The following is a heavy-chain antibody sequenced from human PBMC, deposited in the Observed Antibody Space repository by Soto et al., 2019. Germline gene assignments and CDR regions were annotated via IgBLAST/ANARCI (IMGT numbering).Heavy chain of an antibody. Sequence: QVQLVQSGAEVKKPGASVKLSCKASGYTFINYYIHWVRQAPGQGLEWMGIFNPTNGSTNYAQKNQGRVTLTMDTSTRTVYMELSSLRFDETAVYCCARDLAAGDYWGQGTLVTVSS. CDR1: GYTFINYY. D-gene: IGHD6-13*01. V-gene: IGHV1-46*01. CDR2: FNPTNGST. CDR3: ARDLAAGDY. J-gene: IGHJ4*02.